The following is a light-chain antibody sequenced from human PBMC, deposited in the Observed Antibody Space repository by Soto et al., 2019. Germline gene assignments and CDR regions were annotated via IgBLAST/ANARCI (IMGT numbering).Light chain of an antibody. J-gene: IGKJ1*01. CDR2: GAS. CDR3: QQYNNWPVT. Sequence: EILVTHSPSTLSLSPRERATLSCRASQSVSSNLAWYQQKPGQAPRLLIYGASTRATAIPARFSGSGSGTEFTLTISSLQSEDFAVYYCQQYNNWPVTFGQGTKVDIK. V-gene: IGKV3-15*01. CDR1: QSVSSN.